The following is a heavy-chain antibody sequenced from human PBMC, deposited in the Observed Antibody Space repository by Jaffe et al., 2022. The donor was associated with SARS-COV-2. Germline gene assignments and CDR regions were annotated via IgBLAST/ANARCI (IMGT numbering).Heavy chain of an antibody. CDR3: ARDSHPLMVYEDYFDY. J-gene: IGHJ4*02. CDR2: IWYDGSNK. V-gene: IGHV3-33*01. CDR1: GFTFSSYG. Sequence: QVQLVESGGGVVQPGRSLRLSCAASGFTFSSYGMHWVRQAPGKGLEWVAVIWYDGSNKYYADSVKGRFTISRDNSKNTLYLQMNSLRAEDTAVYYCARDSHPLMVYEDYFDYWGQGTLVTVSS. D-gene: IGHD2-8*01.